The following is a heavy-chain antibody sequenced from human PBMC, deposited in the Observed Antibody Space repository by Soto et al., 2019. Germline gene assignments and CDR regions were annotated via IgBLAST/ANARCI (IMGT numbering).Heavy chain of an antibody. CDR3: AKGASGSYGIDY. J-gene: IGHJ4*02. V-gene: IGHV3-30*18. CDR2: ISYDGSNK. D-gene: IGHD1-26*01. CDR1: GFTFSSYG. Sequence: QVQLVESGGGVVQPGRSLRLSCAASGFTFSSYGMHWVRQAPGKGLEWVAVISYDGSNKYYADSVKGRFTISRDNSKNTLYLQMNSLRAEDTAVYYCAKGASGSYGIDYWGQGTLVTVSS.